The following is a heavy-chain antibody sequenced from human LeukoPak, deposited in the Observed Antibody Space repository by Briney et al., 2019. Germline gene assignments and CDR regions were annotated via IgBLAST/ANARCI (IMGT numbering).Heavy chain of an antibody. Sequence: GESLKISCKGSGYSFTSYWIGWVRQMPGKGLEWMGIIYPGDSDTRYSPSFQGQVTISADKSISTAYLQWSSLKASDTAMYYCARTRGSDYYDSSGQSRDLVNWGQGTLVTVSS. CDR1: GYSFTSYW. CDR2: IYPGDSDT. D-gene: IGHD3-22*01. CDR3: ARTRGSDYYDSSGQSRDLVN. J-gene: IGHJ4*02. V-gene: IGHV5-51*01.